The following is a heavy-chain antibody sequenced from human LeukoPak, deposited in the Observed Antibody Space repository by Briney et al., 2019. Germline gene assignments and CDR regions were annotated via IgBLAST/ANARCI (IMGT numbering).Heavy chain of an antibody. D-gene: IGHD4-17*01. V-gene: IGHV4-30-4*01. CDR3: ARIFGDSPFDY. CDR1: GGSVSSGDYY. CDR2: MYNGGST. J-gene: IGHJ4*02. Sequence: SETLSLTCTVSGGSVSSGDYYWSWIRQPPGKGLEWIGYMYNGGSTNYTPSLKSRVMISGDTSKNQFSLKLSSVSAADTAVYYCARIFGDSPFDYWGQGTLVTVSS.